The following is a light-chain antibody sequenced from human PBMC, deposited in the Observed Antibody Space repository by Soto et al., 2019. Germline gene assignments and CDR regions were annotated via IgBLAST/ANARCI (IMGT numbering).Light chain of an antibody. V-gene: IGLV3-27*01. Sequence: SYFPTLPSSVSVCQGRTDRISCSRDILVKKYARWFQQKPGQAPVLVIYKGRKRPSGIPEHFSGSSSGSTVTLPLAVAQDEDEADYYCYSAADNNHVFGGGTKVTVL. CDR1: ILVKKY. J-gene: IGLJ3*02. CDR2: KGR. CDR3: YSAADNNHV.